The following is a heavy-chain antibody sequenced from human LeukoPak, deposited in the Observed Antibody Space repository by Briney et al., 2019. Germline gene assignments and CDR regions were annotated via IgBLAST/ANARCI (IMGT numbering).Heavy chain of an antibody. J-gene: IGHJ4*02. CDR3: ARRFLYSSSWFFDL. CDR2: INWNGGNA. Sequence: GGPLRLSCAASGFTFDEYGMNWVRQVPGKGLECVSGINWNGGNAGYADSVKGRFTISRDNAKNSLYLQMDSLTAEDTALYYCARRFLYSSSWFFDLWGQGTLVTVSS. V-gene: IGHV3-20*04. CDR1: GFTFDEYG. D-gene: IGHD6-13*01.